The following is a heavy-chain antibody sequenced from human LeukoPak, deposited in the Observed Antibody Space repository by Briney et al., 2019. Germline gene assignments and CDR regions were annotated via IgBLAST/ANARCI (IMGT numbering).Heavy chain of an antibody. CDR2: MNPNSGNT. J-gene: IGHJ3*02. V-gene: IGHV1-8*01. CDR3: ARGLHYDSSGYYSKRAFDI. Sequence: ASVKVSCKASGYTFTSYDINWVQQATGQGLEWMGWMNPNSGNTGYAQKFQGRVTMTRNTSISTAYMELSSLRSEDTAVYYCARGLHYDSSGYYSKRAFDIWGQGTMVTVSS. D-gene: IGHD3-22*01. CDR1: GYTFTSYD.